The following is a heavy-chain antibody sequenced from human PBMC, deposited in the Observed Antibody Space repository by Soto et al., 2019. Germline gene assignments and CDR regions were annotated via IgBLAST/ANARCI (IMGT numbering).Heavy chain of an antibody. CDR1: GFTFSNHG. V-gene: IGHV3-30*18. J-gene: IGHJ4*02. CDR2: ISHDGRED. Sequence: QVQLVESGGGVVQPGRSLRLSCAASGFTFSNHGMHWVRQAPGKGLEWVSVISHDGREDYYAESVRGRFTISRDNSKNTVYLQMNSLRPEDTAVYDCTKDRSPGGGGDCHFDYWGQGSLVSVSS. CDR3: TKDRSPGGGGDCHFDY. D-gene: IGHD2-21*02.